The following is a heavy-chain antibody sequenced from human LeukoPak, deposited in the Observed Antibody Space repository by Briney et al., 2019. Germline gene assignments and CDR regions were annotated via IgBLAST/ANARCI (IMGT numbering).Heavy chain of an antibody. D-gene: IGHD3-22*01. CDR1: VGCVRSSSYF. CDR3: AKGGPVVVILHWYFDL. Sequence: TVSLTCIVCVGCVRSSSYFWGCTPQPPGKGLEGFGSIYYSGRTYYNPSLQSRVTISVDTSKNQYSLKLGSVTAADTAVYYCAKGGPVVVILHWYFDLWGRGTLVTVSS. V-gene: IGHV4-39*01. CDR2: IYYSGRT. J-gene: IGHJ2*01.